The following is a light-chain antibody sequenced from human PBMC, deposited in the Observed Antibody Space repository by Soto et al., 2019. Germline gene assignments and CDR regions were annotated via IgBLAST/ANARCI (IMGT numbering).Light chain of an antibody. V-gene: IGKV1-39*01. J-gene: IGKJ3*01. CDR2: TAY. CDR1: QRLFSF. CDR3: QQTYSAPFT. Sequence: DIQMTQSPSSLSASVGDSVTLTCRASQRLFSFLNWYQQAPGRAPKLLISTAYKLQGGVPSRFSGSESGTEFTLTISSLQPVDFAIYFCQQTYSAPFTFGPGTKVDVK.